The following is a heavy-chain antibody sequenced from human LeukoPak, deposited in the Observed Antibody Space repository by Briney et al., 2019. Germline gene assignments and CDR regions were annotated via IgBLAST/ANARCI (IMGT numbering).Heavy chain of an antibody. V-gene: IGHV3-30-3*01. CDR3: ARVRTPYYFDY. Sequence: GGSLRLSCAASGFTFGSCWMNWVRQTPGKGLEWVAVISYDGSNKYYADSVKGRFTISRDNSKNTLYLQMNSLRAEDTAVYYCARVRTPYYFDYWGQGTLVTVSS. D-gene: IGHD1-14*01. CDR1: GFTFGSCW. CDR2: ISYDGSNK. J-gene: IGHJ4*02.